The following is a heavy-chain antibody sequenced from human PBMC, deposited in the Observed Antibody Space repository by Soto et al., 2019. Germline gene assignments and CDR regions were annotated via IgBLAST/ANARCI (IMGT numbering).Heavy chain of an antibody. CDR1: GGSISSSSYY. CDR3: ARLFPRVVPAAIYFDY. Sequence: QLQLQESGPGLVKPSETLSLTCTVSGGSISSSSYYWGWIRQPPGKGLEWFGSIYYSGSTYYNPSLKSRVTISVDTSKNQFSLKLSSVTAADTAVYYCARLFPRVVPAAIYFDYWGQGTLVTVSS. J-gene: IGHJ4*02. CDR2: IYYSGST. D-gene: IGHD2-2*01. V-gene: IGHV4-39*01.